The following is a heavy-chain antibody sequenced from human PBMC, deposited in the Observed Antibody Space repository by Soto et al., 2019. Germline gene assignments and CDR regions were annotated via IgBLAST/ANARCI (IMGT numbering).Heavy chain of an antibody. J-gene: IGHJ6*02. D-gene: IGHD2-2*01. Sequence: GESLKISCKGSGYSFTSYWISWVRQMPGKGLEWMGRIDPSDSYTNYSPSFQGHVTISADKSISTAYLQWSSLRSEDTAVYYCAREWDIVVVPAASYYYGMDVWGQGTTVTVSS. CDR3: AREWDIVVVPAASYYYGMDV. V-gene: IGHV5-10-1*01. CDR2: IDPSDSYT. CDR1: GYSFTSYW.